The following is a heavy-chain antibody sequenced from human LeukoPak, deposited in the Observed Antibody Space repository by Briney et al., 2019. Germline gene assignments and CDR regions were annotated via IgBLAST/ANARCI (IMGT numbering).Heavy chain of an antibody. CDR1: GFTFSSYS. CDR2: ISSSGSYI. D-gene: IGHD4-17*01. J-gene: IGHJ4*02. Sequence: PGGSLRRSCAASGFTFSSYSRNWVRQAPGKGLEWVSSISSSGSYIYYADSVKGRFTISRDNAKISLDLQMNSLRADDTAVYYCARDYYGDYVFDYWGQGALVTVSS. CDR3: ARDYYGDYVFDY. V-gene: IGHV3-21*01.